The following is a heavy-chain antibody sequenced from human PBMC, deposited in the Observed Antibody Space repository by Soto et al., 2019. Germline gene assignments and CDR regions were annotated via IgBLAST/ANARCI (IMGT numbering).Heavy chain of an antibody. CDR2: ISSTGSI. CDR3: GRGGRG. J-gene: IGHJ2*01. D-gene: IGHD3-10*01. CDR1: GFTFSSYT. Sequence: EVQLVESGGGLVQPGGSLRLSCAASGFTFSSYTMNWVRQAPGKGLEWISSISSTGSIYQADYVKGRFTISRENAKNSLFLKMNSLGDENTALYYCGRGGRGGGRGTLVTVSS. V-gene: IGHV3-48*02.